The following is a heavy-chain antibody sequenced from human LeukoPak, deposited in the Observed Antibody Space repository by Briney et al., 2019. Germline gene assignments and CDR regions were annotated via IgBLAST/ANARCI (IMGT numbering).Heavy chain of an antibody. CDR1: GFTFSNYA. Sequence: GGSLRLSCATSGFTFSNYAMSWVRQAPGKGLEWVSAISDSGGSSYYTDSVKGRFTISRDNSKTTLYLQMSSLRAEDTAVYYCTTDWAHYETPIFGFDYWGQGTLVTVSS. J-gene: IGHJ4*02. D-gene: IGHD3-10*01. V-gene: IGHV3-23*01. CDR3: TTDWAHYETPIFGFDY. CDR2: ISDSGGSS.